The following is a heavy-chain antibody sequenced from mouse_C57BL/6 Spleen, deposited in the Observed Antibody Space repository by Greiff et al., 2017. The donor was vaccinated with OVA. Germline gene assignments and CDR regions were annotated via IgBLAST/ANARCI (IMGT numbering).Heavy chain of an antibody. D-gene: IGHD2-5*01. CDR2: IHPNSGST. Sequence: VQLQQSGAELVKPGASVKLSCKASGYTFTSYWMHWVKQRPGQGLEWIGMIHPNSGSTNYNEKFKSKATLTVDKSSSTAYMQLSSLTSEDSAVYYCARDYSNYGFAYWGQGTLVTVSA. J-gene: IGHJ3*01. CDR3: ARDYSNYGFAY. V-gene: IGHV1-64*01. CDR1: GYTFTSYW.